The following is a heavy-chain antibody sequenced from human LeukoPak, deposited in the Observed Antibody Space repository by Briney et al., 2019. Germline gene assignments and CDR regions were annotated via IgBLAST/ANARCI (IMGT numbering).Heavy chain of an antibody. CDR2: VSQDEKTK. CDR1: GFTFSDYF. V-gene: IGHV3-30*18. CDR3: VKDVPASWAPDY. J-gene: IGHJ4*02. Sequence: PGGSLRLSCAASGFTFSDYFMHWVRQVPGKGLEWVASVSQDEKTKLYVDSVKGRFTISRDNSRNTLYLQVNSLRGEDTAVYFCVKDVPASWAPDYWGQGTLVTVSS. D-gene: IGHD3-16*01.